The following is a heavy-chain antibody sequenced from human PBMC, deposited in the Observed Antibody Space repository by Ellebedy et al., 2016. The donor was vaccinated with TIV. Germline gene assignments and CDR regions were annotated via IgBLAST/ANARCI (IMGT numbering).Heavy chain of an antibody. CDR1: GASINSYS. CDR3: ARGVTTIGS. D-gene: IGHD4-17*01. CDR2: VYNGGAT. J-gene: IGHJ4*02. Sequence: SETLSLTCTVSGASINSYSCSWIRQAPGKGLEWVGYVYNGGATNYNPSLKRLVTMSADTSKNQVSLKLTSVTAADTAVYYCARGVTTIGSWGQGTLVTVSS. V-gene: IGHV4-59*01.